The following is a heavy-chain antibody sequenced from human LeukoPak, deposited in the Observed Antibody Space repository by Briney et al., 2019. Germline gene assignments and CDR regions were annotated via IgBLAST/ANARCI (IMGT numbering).Heavy chain of an antibody. Sequence: SETLSLTCTVSGGSISSSSYYWGWIRQPPGKGLEWIGSIYYSGSTYYNPSLKSRVTISVDTSKNQFSLKLSSVTAADTAVYYCARHAIQRFLEWFQAYNWGQGTLVTVSS. J-gene: IGHJ4*02. CDR3: ARHAIQRFLEWFQAYN. D-gene: IGHD3-3*01. V-gene: IGHV4-39*01. CDR2: IYYSGST. CDR1: GGSISSSSYY.